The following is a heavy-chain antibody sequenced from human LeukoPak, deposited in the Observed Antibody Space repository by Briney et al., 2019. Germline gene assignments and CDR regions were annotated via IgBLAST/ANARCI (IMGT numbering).Heavy chain of an antibody. V-gene: IGHV1-2*02. J-gene: IGHJ4*02. Sequence: ASVKVSCKASGYTFTGYYMHWVRQAPGQGLEWMGWINPNSGGTNYAQKFQGRVTMTRDTSISTAYMELSRLRSDDTAVYYCARGYRPGLTTVTTCFWGQGTLVTVSS. CDR3: ARGYRPGLTTVTTCF. D-gene: IGHD4-11*01. CDR1: GYTFTGYY. CDR2: INPNSGGT.